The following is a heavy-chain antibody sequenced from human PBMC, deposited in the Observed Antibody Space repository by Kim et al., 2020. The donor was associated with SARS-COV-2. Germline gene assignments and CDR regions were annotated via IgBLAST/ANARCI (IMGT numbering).Heavy chain of an antibody. CDR2: ISGNSGSI. V-gene: IGHV3-9*01. D-gene: IGHD6-13*01. CDR1: GFTFDDYA. CDR3: AKDHSYSSSWIDY. Sequence: GGSLRLSCAASGFTFDDYAMHWVRQAPGKGLEWVSGISGNSGSICYADSVKGRFTISRDNAKNSLYLQMNSLRAEDTALYYCAKDHSYSSSWIDYWGQGTLVTVSS. J-gene: IGHJ4*02.